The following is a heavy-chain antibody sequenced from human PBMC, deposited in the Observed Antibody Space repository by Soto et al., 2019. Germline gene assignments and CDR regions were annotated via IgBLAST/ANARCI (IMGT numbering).Heavy chain of an antibody. Sequence: SETLSLTCTVSGASISGFYWSWIRKSAGKGLEWIGRIYATGTTDYNPSLKSRVMMSVDTSKKQFSLKLRSVTAADTAVYYCVRDGTKTLRDWFDPGR. D-gene: IGHD1-1*01. CDR3: VRDGTKTLRDWFDP. CDR2: IYATGTT. J-gene: IGHJ5*02. CDR1: GASISGFY. V-gene: IGHV4-4*07.